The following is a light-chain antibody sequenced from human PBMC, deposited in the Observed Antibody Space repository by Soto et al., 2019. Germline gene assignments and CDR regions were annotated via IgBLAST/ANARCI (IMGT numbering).Light chain of an antibody. CDR3: QSYDSSLSGSYV. V-gene: IGLV1-40*01. CDR2: GNS. CDR1: SSTIGTRYD. Sequence: QAVLTQPPSVSGAPGQTVTISCTGSSSTIGTRYDVHWYQQLPGEAPKLLIYGNSNRPSGVPDRFSGSKSGTSASLAITGLQAEDEADYYCQSYDSSLSGSYVFGTGTKLTVL. J-gene: IGLJ1*01.